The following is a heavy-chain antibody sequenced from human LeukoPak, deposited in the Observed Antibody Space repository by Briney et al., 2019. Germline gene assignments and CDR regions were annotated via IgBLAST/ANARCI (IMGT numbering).Heavy chain of an antibody. V-gene: IGHV3-48*03. CDR2: ISSSGSTI. D-gene: IGHD3-10*01. CDR1: GFTFSSYE. Sequence: GGSLRLSCAASGFTFSSYEMNWVRQAPGKGLEWVSYISSSGSTIYYADSVKGRFTISRDNAKNSLYLQMNSLRAEDTAVYYCARDLHGSGSLTDYWGQGTLVTVSS. CDR3: ARDLHGSGSLTDY. J-gene: IGHJ4*02.